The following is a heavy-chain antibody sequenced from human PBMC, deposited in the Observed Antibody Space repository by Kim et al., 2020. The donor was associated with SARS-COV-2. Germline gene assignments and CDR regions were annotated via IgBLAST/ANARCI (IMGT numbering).Heavy chain of an antibody. V-gene: IGHV3-30*01. Sequence: KGRITITRDNTKNTLYLQMNSLRAEDTAVYYCARDRHYDTLTGYYRHFDYWGQGTLVTVSS. CDR3: ARDRHYDTLTGYYRHFDY. D-gene: IGHD3-9*01. J-gene: IGHJ4*02.